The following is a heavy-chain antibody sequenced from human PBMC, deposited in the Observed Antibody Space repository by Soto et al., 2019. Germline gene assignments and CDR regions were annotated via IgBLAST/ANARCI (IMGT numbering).Heavy chain of an antibody. D-gene: IGHD6-6*01. CDR1: GGSLSSNSFY. Sequence: SETLSLTCTVSGGSLSSNSFYWGWIRQPPGKGPEWIASIYFSGRTYYNPSLKSRVTISVDTSKNQFSLKLSSVAAADTAVYYCARERPDGARLDPWGQGTLVTVSS. CDR3: ARERPDGARLDP. J-gene: IGHJ5*02. CDR2: IYFSGRT. V-gene: IGHV4-39*07.